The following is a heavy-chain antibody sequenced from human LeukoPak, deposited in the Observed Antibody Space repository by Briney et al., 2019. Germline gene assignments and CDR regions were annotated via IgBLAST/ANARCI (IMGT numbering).Heavy chain of an antibody. CDR3: ASYGSGSYAFDI. Sequence: PSETLSLTCTVSGGSISSGSYYWSWIRQPAGKGLEWIGRIYTSGSTDYNPSLKSRVTISVDTSKDQFSLKLSSVTAADTAVYYWASYGSGSYAFDIWGQGTMVTVSS. CDR1: GGSISSGSYY. J-gene: IGHJ3*02. D-gene: IGHD3-10*01. CDR2: IYTSGST. V-gene: IGHV4-61*02.